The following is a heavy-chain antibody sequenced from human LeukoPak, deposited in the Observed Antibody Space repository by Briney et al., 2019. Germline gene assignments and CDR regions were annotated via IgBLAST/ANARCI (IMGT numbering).Heavy chain of an antibody. J-gene: IGHJ4*02. Sequence: PSETLSLTCTVSSASISSSPYYWGWIRQSPGKGLEWIGSISYSGTTYYNPSLKSRVTISVDTSKNQFSLKLSSVTAADTAVYYCARGNIVVVITDWGQGTLVTVSS. V-gene: IGHV4-39*07. CDR1: SASISSSPYY. D-gene: IGHD3-22*01. CDR2: ISYSGTT. CDR3: ARGNIVVVITD.